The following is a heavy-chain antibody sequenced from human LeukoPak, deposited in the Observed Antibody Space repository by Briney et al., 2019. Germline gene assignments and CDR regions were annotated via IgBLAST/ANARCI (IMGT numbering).Heavy chain of an antibody. CDR1: GFTFTTYA. J-gene: IGHJ4*02. CDR3: AKGYGDPFDY. D-gene: IGHD4-17*01. CDR2: ISGSGGST. V-gene: IGHV3-23*01. Sequence: GGSLRLSCVVSGFTFTTYAMSWVRQAPGKGLEWVSAISGSGGSTYYADSVKGRFTISRDNSKNTLYLQMNSLRAEDTAVYYCAKGYGDPFDYWGQGTLVTVSS.